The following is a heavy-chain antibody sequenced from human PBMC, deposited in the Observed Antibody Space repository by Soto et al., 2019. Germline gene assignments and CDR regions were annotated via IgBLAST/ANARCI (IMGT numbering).Heavy chain of an antibody. CDR3: ARGPQSGLTQMVRSYFDS. J-gene: IGHJ4*02. D-gene: IGHD5-18*01. Sequence: EVQLVESGGGLIQPGGSLRLSCAASGCSVTSNYMSWVRQSPGKGLEWVSIIFGGGGSYYADSVKGRFTISRDISKNTVYLQMNSLRAEDTAVFYCARGPQSGLTQMVRSYFDSWGQGTLVTVSS. CDR2: IFGGGGS. CDR1: GCSVTSNY. V-gene: IGHV3-53*01.